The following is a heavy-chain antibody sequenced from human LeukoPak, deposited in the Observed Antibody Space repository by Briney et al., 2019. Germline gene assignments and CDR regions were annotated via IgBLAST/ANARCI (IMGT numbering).Heavy chain of an antibody. Sequence: GGSLRLSCAASGFTFSGFWMSWVRQAPGKGLERVGRIRSKANSYATAYAASVKGRFTISRDDSKNTAYLQMNSLKTEDTAVYYCYWRYCSSTSCLLYGMDVWGQGTTVTVSS. CDR3: YWRYCSSTSCLLYGMDV. J-gene: IGHJ6*02. CDR2: IRSKANSYAT. CDR1: GFTFSGFW. V-gene: IGHV3-73*01. D-gene: IGHD2-2*01.